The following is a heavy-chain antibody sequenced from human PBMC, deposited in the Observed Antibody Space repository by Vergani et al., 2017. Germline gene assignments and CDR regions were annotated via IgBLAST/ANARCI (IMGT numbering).Heavy chain of an antibody. V-gene: IGHV3-11*05. D-gene: IGHD5-12*01. CDR3: ARDTRRATGSFDY. J-gene: IGHJ4*02. CDR2: ISSSSSYT. CDR1: GFTFSDYY. Sequence: QVQLVESGGGLVKPGGSLRLSCAASGFTFSDYYMSWIRQAPGKGLEWVSYISSSSSYTNYADSVKGRFTISRDNAKNSLYLQMNSLRAEDTAVYYCARDTRRATGSFDYWDQGTLVTVSS.